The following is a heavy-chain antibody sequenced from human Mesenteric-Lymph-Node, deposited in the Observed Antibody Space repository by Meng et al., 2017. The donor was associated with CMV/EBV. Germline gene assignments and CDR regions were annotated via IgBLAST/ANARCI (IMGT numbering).Heavy chain of an antibody. CDR3: AKTGGGFDP. CDR2: VYHNGNA. CDR1: GDSVSSGLYY. V-gene: IGHV4-61*01. D-gene: IGHD3-10*01. Sequence: GSLRLSCTVSGDSVSSGLYYWSWIRQPPGKSLEYIGYVYHNGNADYNPSLNGRVTISLDTSKSQFSLHLTSVTAADTAVYFCAKTGGGFDPWGQGILVTVSS. J-gene: IGHJ5*02.